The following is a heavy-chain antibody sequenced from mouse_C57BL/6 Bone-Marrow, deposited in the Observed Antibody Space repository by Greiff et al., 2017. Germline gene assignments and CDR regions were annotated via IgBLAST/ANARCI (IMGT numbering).Heavy chain of an antibody. CDR3: TRNGCLYALDY. D-gene: IGHD1-1*01. V-gene: IGHV1-64*01. CDR2: IHPNSGST. CDR1: GYTFTSYW. J-gene: IGHJ4*01. Sequence: QVQLQQPGAELVKPGASVKLSCKASGYTFTSYWMHWVKQRPGQGLEWIGMIHPNSGSTNYNEKFKGKATLTVDKSSSTAYLQLSSLTSEDSAVYYCTRNGCLYALDYWGQGTSVTVSS.